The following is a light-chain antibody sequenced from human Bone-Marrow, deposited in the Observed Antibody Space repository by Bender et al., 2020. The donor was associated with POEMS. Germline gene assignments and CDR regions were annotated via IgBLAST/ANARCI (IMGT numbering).Light chain of an antibody. CDR1: NSDVGGYNY. J-gene: IGLJ1*01. CDR2: EVS. V-gene: IGLV2-8*01. CDR3: NSHAGSKGGV. Sequence: QSALTQPASVSGSPGQSVTISCTGSNSDVGGYNYVSWYQQHPGKAPKLVIYEVSKRPSGVPDRFSGSKSGNTASLTVSGLQAEDEADYYCNSHAGSKGGVFGTGTKVTVL.